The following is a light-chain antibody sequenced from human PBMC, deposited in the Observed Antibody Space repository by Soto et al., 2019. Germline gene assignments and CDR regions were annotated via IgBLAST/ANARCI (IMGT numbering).Light chain of an antibody. CDR1: QGISNY. J-gene: IGKJ1*01. CDR2: AAS. Sequence: DIQMTQSPSSLSASVGDRVTITCRASQGISNYLAWYQQKPGKVPKLLIYAASTLQSGVPSRFSGSGSGTDFTLTISSLQSEDFGVYYCQQYKDWRTFGQGTNVDIK. V-gene: IGKV1-27*01. CDR3: QQYKDWRT.